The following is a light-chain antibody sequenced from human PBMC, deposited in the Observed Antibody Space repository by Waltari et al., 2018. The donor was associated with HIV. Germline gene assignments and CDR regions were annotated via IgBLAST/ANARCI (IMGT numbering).Light chain of an antibody. CDR2: EVS. J-gene: IGLJ2*01. CDR1: RNDIGAYNY. CDR3: SSYTTRSTRI. V-gene: IGLV2-14*01. Sequence: QSALTQPASVSGSPGQSITIPCSGSRNDIGAYNYVSWYQQFPGKAPKLLIYEVSERASGVSDRFSGSKSADTASLTISGLQTEDEADYYCSSYTTRSTRIFGGGTKVTVL.